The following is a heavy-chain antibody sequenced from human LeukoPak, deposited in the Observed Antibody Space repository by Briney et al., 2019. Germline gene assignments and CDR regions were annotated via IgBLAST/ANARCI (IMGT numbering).Heavy chain of an antibody. D-gene: IGHD6-13*01. V-gene: IGHV3-73*01. J-gene: IGHJ4*02. CDR1: GFTFSGSA. CDR3: TTTGDSTFDY. CDR2: IRSKANSYAT. Sequence: PGGSLRLSCAASGFTFSGSAMRWVRQASGKGLEWVGRIRSKANSYATAYAASVKGRFTISRDDSKNTAYLQMNSLKTEDTAVYYCTTTGDSTFDYWGQGTLVTVSS.